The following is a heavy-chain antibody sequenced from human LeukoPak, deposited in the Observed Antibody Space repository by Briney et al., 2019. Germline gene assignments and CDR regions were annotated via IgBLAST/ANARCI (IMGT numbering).Heavy chain of an antibody. V-gene: IGHV3-21*01. CDR2: ISSSRSHI. CDR1: GFTFSSYS. CDR3: ARDRDGYNSIAAAFDY. J-gene: IGHJ4*02. Sequence: GGSLRLSCAASGFTFSSYSMNWVRQAPGKGMEWVSSISSSRSHIYYADSVKGRFTISRDNAKNSLYLQMNSLRGEDTAVYYCARDRDGYNSIAAAFDYWGQGTLVTVSS. D-gene: IGHD5-24*01.